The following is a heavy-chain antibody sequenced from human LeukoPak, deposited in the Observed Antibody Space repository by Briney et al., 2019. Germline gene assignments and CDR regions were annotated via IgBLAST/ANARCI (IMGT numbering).Heavy chain of an antibody. Sequence: PGGSLRLSCAASGFTFSSYGMHWVRQAPGKGLEWVAVISYDGSNKYYADSVKGRFTISRDNSKNTLYLQMNSLRAEDTAVYYCAKDWGDILTGPRAFDYWGQGTLVTVSS. CDR3: AKDWGDILTGPRAFDY. V-gene: IGHV3-30*18. J-gene: IGHJ4*02. CDR2: ISYDGSNK. D-gene: IGHD3-9*01. CDR1: GFTFSSYG.